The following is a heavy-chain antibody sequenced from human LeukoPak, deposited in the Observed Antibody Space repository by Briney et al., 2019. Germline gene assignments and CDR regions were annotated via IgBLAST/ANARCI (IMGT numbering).Heavy chain of an antibody. D-gene: IGHD3-10*01. CDR2: IYSGGST. V-gene: IGHV3-53*01. Sequence: GGSLRLSCAASGFTVSSNYMSWVRQAPGKGLEWVSVIYSGGSTYYADSVKGRFTISRDTSKNTVYLQMNSLRAEDTAVYYCARESNYYGSGSFDYWGQGTLVTVSS. CDR3: ARESNYYGSGSFDY. CDR1: GFTVSSNY. J-gene: IGHJ4*02.